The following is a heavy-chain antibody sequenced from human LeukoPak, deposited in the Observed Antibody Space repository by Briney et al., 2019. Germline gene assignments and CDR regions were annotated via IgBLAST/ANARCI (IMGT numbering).Heavy chain of an antibody. CDR3: ARCDFAVPGGKY. CDR1: GFTFSSYG. CDR2: IWYDGSNK. V-gene: IGHV3-33*01. Sequence: QPGGSLRLSCAASGFTFSSYGMHWVRQAPGKGLEWVAVIWYDGSNKYYADSVKGRFTISRDNSKNTLYLQMNSLRAEDTAVYYCARCDFAVPGGKYWGQGILVTVSS. J-gene: IGHJ4*02. D-gene: IGHD6-19*01.